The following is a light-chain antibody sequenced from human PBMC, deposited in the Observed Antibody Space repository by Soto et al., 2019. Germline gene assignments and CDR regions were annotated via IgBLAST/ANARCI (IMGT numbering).Light chain of an antibody. CDR3: QQSYSTPRT. Sequence: DLPMNQSPDSLSASVGDRVNITCRASQRISRNLNWYQQKPGKDPKLLIYAAASLQSGVPSRFSGTGSGTDFTLTISSLQPEDFATYYCQQSYSTPRTFGQGTKVEIK. CDR2: AAA. V-gene: IGKV1-39*01. CDR1: QRISRN. J-gene: IGKJ1*01.